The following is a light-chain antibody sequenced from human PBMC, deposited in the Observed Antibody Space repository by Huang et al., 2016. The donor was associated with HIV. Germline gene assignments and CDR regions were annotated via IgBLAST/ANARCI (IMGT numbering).Light chain of an antibody. Sequence: EIVMTQSPATLSGSPGERATLSCRASQSVSNNLAWYQQKHGQAHRLLMYGASTRATAIPARFSGSGSGTEFTLTISRLQSEDFALYYCQQYNNRYTFGQGTKLEI. CDR1: QSVSNN. V-gene: IGKV3-15*01. CDR2: GAS. CDR3: QQYNNRYT. J-gene: IGKJ2*01.